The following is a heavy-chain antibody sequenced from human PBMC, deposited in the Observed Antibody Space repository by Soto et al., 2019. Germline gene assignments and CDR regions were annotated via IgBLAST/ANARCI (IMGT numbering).Heavy chain of an antibody. Sequence: GASVKVSCKASGYTFSSYGISWVRQAPGQGLEWMRWISAYNDDTNYAQKLQGRVTMTTDTSTSTVYMELRSLRSDDTAVYYCARDQPRKYYDFWSGYSASYYYYGMDVWGQGTTVTVSS. CDR2: ISAYNDDT. V-gene: IGHV1-18*01. D-gene: IGHD3-3*01. CDR3: ARDQPRKYYDFWSGYSASYYYYGMDV. CDR1: GYTFSSYG. J-gene: IGHJ6*02.